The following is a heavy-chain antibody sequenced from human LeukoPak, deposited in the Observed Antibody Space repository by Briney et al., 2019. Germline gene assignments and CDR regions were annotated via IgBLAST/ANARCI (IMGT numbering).Heavy chain of an antibody. CDR2: AYYSSKWYN. CDR1: WDIASCNIAA. J-gene: IGHJ6*02. CDR3: ARTRIAGHYYGMDV. V-gene: IGHV6-1*01. D-gene: IGHD1-26*01. Sequence: SQTISLSSAIAWDIASCNIAAGSWISQSPSRGLEWLGRAYYSSKWYNDYAVSVKSRITIHPAPSKNQFSLQLNSVTPEDTALYYCARTRIAGHYYGMDVWGQGTTVTVSS.